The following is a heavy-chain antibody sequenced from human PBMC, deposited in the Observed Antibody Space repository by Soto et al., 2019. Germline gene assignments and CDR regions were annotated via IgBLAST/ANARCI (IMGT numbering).Heavy chain of an antibody. CDR2: IWYDGSNK. Sequence: GGGLRLSGPAAGFTFSSYGMHWVRQAPGKGREWVAVIWYDGSNKYYADSVKGRFTISRDNSKSTLYLQMNSLRAEDTAVYYCAMGFRKGWQPSYYAMDFWGQGTTVTVSS. D-gene: IGHD6-19*01. CDR1: GFTFSSYG. V-gene: IGHV3-33*01. J-gene: IGHJ6*02. CDR3: AMGFRKGWQPSYYAMDF.